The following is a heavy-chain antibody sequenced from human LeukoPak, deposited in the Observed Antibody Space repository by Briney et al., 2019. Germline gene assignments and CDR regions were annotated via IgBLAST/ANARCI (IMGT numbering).Heavy chain of an antibody. D-gene: IGHD2-15*01. J-gene: IGHJ4*02. CDR1: GGSISSGDYY. CDR3: ARFCSGGSCSSPQFDY. CDR2: IYYSGST. V-gene: IGHV4-30-4*01. Sequence: SGTLSLTCAVSGGSISSGDYYWSWIRQPPGKGLEWIGYIYYSGSTYYNPSLKSRVTISVDTSKNQFSLKLSSVTAADTAVYYCARFCSGGSCSSPQFDYWGQGTLVTVSS.